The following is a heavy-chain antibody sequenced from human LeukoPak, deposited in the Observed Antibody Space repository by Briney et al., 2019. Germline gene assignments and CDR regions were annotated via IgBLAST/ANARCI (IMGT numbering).Heavy chain of an antibody. CDR1: GFTFSNYD. CDR2: SGGDGGST. V-gene: IGHV3-23*01. Sequence: PGGSLRLSCAASGFTFSNYDMSWVRQAPGKGLEWVSASGGDGGSTYADSVKGRFTISRDNSKNTLYLQMNSLRAEDTATYYCAKALNYWYFDLWGRGNLVTVSS. CDR3: AKALNYWYFDL. J-gene: IGHJ2*01.